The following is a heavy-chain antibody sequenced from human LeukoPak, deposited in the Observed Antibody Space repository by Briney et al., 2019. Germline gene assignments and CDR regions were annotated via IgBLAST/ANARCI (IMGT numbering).Heavy chain of an antibody. V-gene: IGHV3-9*01. CDR2: ISWNSGSI. D-gene: IGHD1-26*01. CDR1: GFTFDDYA. CDR3: ANGIALNY. Sequence: PGGSLRLSCAASGFTFDDYAMHWVRQAPGKGLEWVSGISWNSGSIGYADSVKGRFTISRDNAKNSQYLQMNSLRAEDTALYYCANGIALNYWGQGTLVTVSS. J-gene: IGHJ4*02.